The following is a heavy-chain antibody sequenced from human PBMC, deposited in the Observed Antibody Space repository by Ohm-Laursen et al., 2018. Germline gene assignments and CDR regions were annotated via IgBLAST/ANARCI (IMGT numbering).Heavy chain of an antibody. CDR1: GGSFSGYD. J-gene: IGHJ4*02. CDR3: ARAAGSSGWYYFDY. Sequence: SQTLSLTCAVYGGSFSGYDWSWIRQPPGKGLEWIGRIYASGSTNYNPSLKSRVTMSVDTSKNRFSLKLSSVTAADTAVYYCARAAGSSGWYYFDYWGQGTLVTVSS. D-gene: IGHD6-19*01. V-gene: IGHV4-59*10. CDR2: IYASGST.